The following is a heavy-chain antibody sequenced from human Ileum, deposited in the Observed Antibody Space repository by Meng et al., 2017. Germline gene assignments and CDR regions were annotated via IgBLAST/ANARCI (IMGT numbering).Heavy chain of an antibody. CDR2: IHYTGST. Sequence: QAQLQESGPGLVKVSQTLSLTCTVSGGSIGSADYYWTWIRQHPAKGLEWIGYIHYTGSTSYNPSLESRTSTSIDTSNNQFSLKVTSVTAADTAVYYCARGVSAAGLFDNWGPGTLVTVSS. D-gene: IGHD2-2*01. CDR1: GGSIGSADYY. J-gene: IGHJ4*02. CDR3: ARGVSAAGLFDN. V-gene: IGHV4-31*03.